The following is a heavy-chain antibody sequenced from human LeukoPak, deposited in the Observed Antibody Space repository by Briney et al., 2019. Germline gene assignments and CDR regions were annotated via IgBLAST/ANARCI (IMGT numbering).Heavy chain of an antibody. Sequence: GASVRVSCKASGYTFTSYGISWVRQAPGQGLEWMGWISAYNGNTNYAQKLQGRVTMTTDTSTSTAYMELRSLRSDDTAVYYCAREPPGSSGYSYYFDYWGQGTLVTVSS. D-gene: IGHD3-22*01. CDR2: ISAYNGNT. V-gene: IGHV1-18*01. CDR3: AREPPGSSGYSYYFDY. CDR1: GYTFTSYG. J-gene: IGHJ4*02.